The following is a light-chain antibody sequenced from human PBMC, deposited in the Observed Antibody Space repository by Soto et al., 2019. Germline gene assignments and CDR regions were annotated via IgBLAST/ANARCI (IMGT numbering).Light chain of an antibody. Sequence: DVVMSQSPLSLPVALGQPASISCRSNESLVHSDGNIYLSWFYHRPGQSPRRLISKVSDRDSGVPDKFTGSGSGTDFTLKIKMVDADDICIYFCLQGSLWPPAFGQGTRLEIK. V-gene: IGKV2-30*02. CDR3: LQGSLWPPA. CDR1: ESLVHSDGNIY. J-gene: IGKJ2*01. CDR2: KVS.